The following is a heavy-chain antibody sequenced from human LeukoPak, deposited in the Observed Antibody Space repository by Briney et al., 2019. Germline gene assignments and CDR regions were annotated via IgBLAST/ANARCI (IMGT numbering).Heavy chain of an antibody. Sequence: PGGSLRLSCAVSGFTFSSYYMSWVRQAPGKGLQWVANIKQDGSEKYYLDSVKGRFSISRDNSKNTVFLQMNSLRAEDTAVYYCARDNTISGHYEVGYWGQGTLVTVSS. J-gene: IGHJ4*02. D-gene: IGHD3-3*01. CDR2: IKQDGSEK. V-gene: IGHV3-7*03. CDR1: GFTFSSYY. CDR3: ARDNTISGHYEVGY.